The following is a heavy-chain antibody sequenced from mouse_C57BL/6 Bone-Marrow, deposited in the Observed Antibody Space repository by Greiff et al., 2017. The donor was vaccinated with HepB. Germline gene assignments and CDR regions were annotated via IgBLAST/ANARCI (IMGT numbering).Heavy chain of an antibody. CDR3: ASPLRGGFFDY. J-gene: IGHJ2*01. CDR2: INPSTGGT. Sequence: EVQLQESGPELVKPGASVKISCKASGYSFTGYYMNWVKQSPEKSLEWIGEINPSTGGTTYNQKFKAKATLTVDKSSSTAYMQLKSLTSEDSAVYYCASPLRGGFFDYWGQGTTLTVSS. D-gene: IGHD1-1*01. CDR1: GYSFTGYY. V-gene: IGHV1-42*01.